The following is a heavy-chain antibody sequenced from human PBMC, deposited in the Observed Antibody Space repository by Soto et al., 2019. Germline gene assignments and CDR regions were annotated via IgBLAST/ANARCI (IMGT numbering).Heavy chain of an antibody. CDR2: ISYDGSNK. D-gene: IGHD3-3*01. Sequence: GGSLRLSCAASGFTFSSYAMHWVRQAPGKGLEWVAVISYDGSNKYYADSVKGRFTISRDNSKNTLYLQMNSLRAEDTAVYYCARDPGRSGYYTGLDYWGQGTLVTVSS. V-gene: IGHV3-30-3*01. CDR1: GFTFSSYA. J-gene: IGHJ4*02. CDR3: ARDPGRSGYYTGLDY.